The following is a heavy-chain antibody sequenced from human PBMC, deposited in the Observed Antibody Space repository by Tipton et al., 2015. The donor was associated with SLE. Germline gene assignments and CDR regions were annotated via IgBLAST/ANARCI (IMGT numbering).Heavy chain of an antibody. CDR2: ISWDGGST. D-gene: IGHD2-15*01. Sequence: SLRLSCAASGFTFDDYAMHWVRQAPGKGLEWVSLISWDGGSTYYADSVKGRFTISRDNAKNSLYLQMNSLRAEDTAVYYCAREGTVVVVAAYYGMDVWGQGTTVTVSS. J-gene: IGHJ6*02. V-gene: IGHV3-43D*04. CDR1: GFTFDDYA. CDR3: AREGTVVVVAAYYGMDV.